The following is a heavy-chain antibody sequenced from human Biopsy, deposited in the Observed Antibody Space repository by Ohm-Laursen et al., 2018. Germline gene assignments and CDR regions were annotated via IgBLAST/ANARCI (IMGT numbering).Heavy chain of an antibody. CDR3: AKDRYNYTPIGGFSMDV. V-gene: IGHV3-30*18. CDR1: GFTFNNYG. CDR2: IFYDGSNT. Sequence: SLRLSCAASGFTFNNYGMQWVRQAPGKGLEWVAFIFYDGSNTYYADSVKGRFTISRDNSRDTLYLQMGSLRAGDTAVYYCAKDRYNYTPIGGFSMDVWDQGTTVTVSS. J-gene: IGHJ6*02. D-gene: IGHD5-18*01.